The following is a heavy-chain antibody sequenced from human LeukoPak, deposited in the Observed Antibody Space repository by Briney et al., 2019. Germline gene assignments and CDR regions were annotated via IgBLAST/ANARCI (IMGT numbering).Heavy chain of an antibody. V-gene: IGHV4-61*02. CDR3: ARSGGSGFQLDY. Sequence: PSETLSLTCTVSGGSISSGSYYWSWIRQPAGKGLEWIGRIYTSGSTNYNPSLKSRVTMSLDTSKNQFSLNLSSVTAADTAVYYCARSGGSGFQLDYWGQGTLVTVSS. CDR1: GGSISSGSYY. CDR2: IYTSGST. D-gene: IGHD3-16*01. J-gene: IGHJ4*02.